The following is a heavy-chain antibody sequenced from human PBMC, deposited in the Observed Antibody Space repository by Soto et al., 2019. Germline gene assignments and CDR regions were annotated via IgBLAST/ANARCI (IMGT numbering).Heavy chain of an antibody. V-gene: IGHV4-59*13. D-gene: IGHD3-3*01. Sequence: PSETLSLTCTVSGGSISGYYWSWIRQSPGKGLEWIGYIYYSGSTNYNPSLKSRVTISVDTSKNQFSLKLSSVTAADTAVYYCARSGVTIFGVVIGTSYGMDVWGQGTTVTVSS. CDR1: GGSISGYY. CDR2: IYYSGST. J-gene: IGHJ6*02. CDR3: ARSGVTIFGVVIGTSYGMDV.